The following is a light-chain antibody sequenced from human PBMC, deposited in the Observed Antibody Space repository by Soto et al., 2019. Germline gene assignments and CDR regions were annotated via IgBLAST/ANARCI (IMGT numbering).Light chain of an antibody. Sequence: QSVLTQPASVSGSPGQSITISCTGTSSDVGLYDYVSWYQHLPGKAPKLIIYEVTYRPSGVSTLFSGSKSGNTASLTISGLQTEDEAEYYCCAYTGPIPPDVFGTGTKLTVL. J-gene: IGLJ1*01. CDR1: SSDVGLYDY. CDR3: CAYTGPIPPDV. CDR2: EVT. V-gene: IGLV2-14*01.